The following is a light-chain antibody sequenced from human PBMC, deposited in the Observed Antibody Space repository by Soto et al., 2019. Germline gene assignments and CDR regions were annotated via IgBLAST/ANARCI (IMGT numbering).Light chain of an antibody. CDR3: QKYNSAPWT. Sequence: IQLTQSPSSLSASVGDRVTITCRASQGLSSYLAWYQQKPGKAPKLLIYAASTLQTGVPSRFSGSESGTDFTLTISSLQPEDVATYYCQKYNSAPWTFGQGTKVDIK. CDR2: AAS. V-gene: IGKV1-27*01. CDR1: QGLSSY. J-gene: IGKJ1*01.